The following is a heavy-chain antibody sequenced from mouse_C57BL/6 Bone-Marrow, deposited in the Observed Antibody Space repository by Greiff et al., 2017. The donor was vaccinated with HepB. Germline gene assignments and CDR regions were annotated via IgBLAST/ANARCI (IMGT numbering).Heavy chain of an antibody. CDR2: INPSSGYT. D-gene: IGHD4-1*01. CDR1: GYTFTSYW. CDR3: ALLTGTGPYAMDY. J-gene: IGHJ4*01. Sequence: VKLMESGAELAKPGASVKLSCKASGYTFTSYWMHWVNQRPGQGLEWIGYINPSSGYTKYNQKFKDKATLTADKSSSTAYMQLSSLTYEDSAVYYCALLTGTGPYAMDYWGQGTSVTVSS. V-gene: IGHV1-7*01.